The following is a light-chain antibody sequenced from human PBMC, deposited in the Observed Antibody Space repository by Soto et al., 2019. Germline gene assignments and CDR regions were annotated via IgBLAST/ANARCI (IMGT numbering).Light chain of an antibody. V-gene: IGLV2-14*01. J-gene: IGLJ1*01. CDR1: SSDVGAYNF. Sequence: QSVLTQPPSVSGSPGQSVTISCTGTSSDVGAYNFVSWYQQYPGKAPKLIIFDVSARPSGISNRFSGSKSGNTASLTISGLQSEDEADYYCISYTSDDVRYVFGAGTKVTVL. CDR3: ISYTSDDVRYV. CDR2: DVS.